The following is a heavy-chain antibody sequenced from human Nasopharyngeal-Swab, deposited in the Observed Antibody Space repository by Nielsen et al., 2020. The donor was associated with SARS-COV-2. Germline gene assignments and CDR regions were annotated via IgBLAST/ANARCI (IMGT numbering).Heavy chain of an antibody. Sequence: GESLKISCAASGFTFSNAWMSWVRQAPGKGLEWVGRIKSKTDGGTTDYAAPVKGRFTISRDDSKNTLYLQMNSLKTEDTAMYYCTTGGRWELRPIDYWGQGTLVTVSS. CDR1: GFTFSNAW. J-gene: IGHJ4*02. D-gene: IGHD1-26*01. V-gene: IGHV3-15*01. CDR2: IKSKTDGGTT. CDR3: TTGGRWELRPIDY.